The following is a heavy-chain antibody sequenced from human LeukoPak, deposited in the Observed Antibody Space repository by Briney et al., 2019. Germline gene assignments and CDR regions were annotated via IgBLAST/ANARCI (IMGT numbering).Heavy chain of an antibody. J-gene: IGHJ4*02. Sequence: GGSLRLSCATSGFTFSSYAGSWVRQAPGRGLEWVSAISGGSGNTYYADSVKGRFTISRDNSKNTVYLQMNSLRAEDTAVYYCAKEGHLGYCSSISCYFDYWGQGTLVTVST. V-gene: IGHV3-23*01. CDR2: ISGGSGNT. CDR1: GFTFSSYA. D-gene: IGHD2-2*01. CDR3: AKEGHLGYCSSISCYFDY.